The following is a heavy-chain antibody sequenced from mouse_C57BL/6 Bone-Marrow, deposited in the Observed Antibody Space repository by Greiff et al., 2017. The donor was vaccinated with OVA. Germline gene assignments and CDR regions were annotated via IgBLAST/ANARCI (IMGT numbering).Heavy chain of an antibody. V-gene: IGHV1-64*01. D-gene: IGHD2-1*01. CDR2: IHPNSGST. CDR1: GYTFTSYW. J-gene: IGHJ3*01. Sequence: VQLQQPGAELVKPGASVKLSCKASGYTFTSYWMHWVKQRPGQGLAWIGMIHPNSGSTNYNEKFESKATLTVDKSSSTAYMQLSSLTSEDSAVYYCARENYYGQFAYWGQGTLVTVSA. CDR3: ARENYYGQFAY.